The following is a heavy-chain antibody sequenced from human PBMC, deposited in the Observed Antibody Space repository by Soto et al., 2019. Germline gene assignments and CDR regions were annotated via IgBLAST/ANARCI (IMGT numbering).Heavy chain of an antibody. CDR2: ISGSGGST. CDR3: AKDAGYCSSTSCYPYYFDY. D-gene: IGHD2-2*01. J-gene: IGHJ4*02. V-gene: IGHV3-23*01. Sequence: PGGSLRLSCAASGFTFSSYAMSWVRQAPGKGLEWVSAISGSGGSTYYADSVKGRFTISRDNSKNTLYLQMNSLRAEDMAVYYCAKDAGYCSSTSCYPYYFDYWGQGTLVTVSS. CDR1: GFTFSSYA.